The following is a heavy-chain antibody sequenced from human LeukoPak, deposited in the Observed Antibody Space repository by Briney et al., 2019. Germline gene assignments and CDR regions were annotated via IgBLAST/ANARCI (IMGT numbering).Heavy chain of an antibody. CDR3: ARAADTAYFDY. V-gene: IGHV4-59*12. Sequence: SETLSLTCTVSGGSMSSYYWSWTRQPPGKGLEWIGYISYSGSTNYNPSLKSRVTISVDTSKNQFSLKLSSVTAADTAVYYCARAADTAYFDYWGQGTLVTVSS. J-gene: IGHJ4*02. D-gene: IGHD2-21*02. CDR1: GGSMSSYY. CDR2: ISYSGST.